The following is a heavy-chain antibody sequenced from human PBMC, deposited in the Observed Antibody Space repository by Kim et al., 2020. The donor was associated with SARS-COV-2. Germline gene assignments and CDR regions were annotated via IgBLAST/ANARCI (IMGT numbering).Heavy chain of an antibody. V-gene: IGHV3-53*01. J-gene: IGHJ4*02. D-gene: IGHD3-16*01. Sequence: YADAVKGRFTISRDNSKNTLYLQMNSLRAEDTAMYYCARDTGQLGIDYWGQGTLVTVSS. CDR3: ARDTGQLGIDY.